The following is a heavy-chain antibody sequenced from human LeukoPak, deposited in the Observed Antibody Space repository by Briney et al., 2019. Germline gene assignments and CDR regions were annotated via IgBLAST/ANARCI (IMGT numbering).Heavy chain of an antibody. CDR3: ARDERYSSGWFANPPYYYYGMDV. Sequence: SVKVSCKASGYTFTSYGISWVRQAPGQGLEWMGWISACNGNTNYAQKLQGRVTMTTDTSTSTAYMELRSLRSDDTAVYYCARDERYSSGWFANPPYYYYGMDVWGQGTTVTVSS. CDR2: ISACNGNT. D-gene: IGHD6-19*01. CDR1: GYTFTSYG. V-gene: IGHV1-18*01. J-gene: IGHJ6*02.